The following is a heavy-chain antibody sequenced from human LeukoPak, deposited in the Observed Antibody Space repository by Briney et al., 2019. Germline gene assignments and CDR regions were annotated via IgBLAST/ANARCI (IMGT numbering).Heavy chain of an antibody. D-gene: IGHD3-22*01. Sequence: PSETLSLTCTVSGGSISSYYWSWIRQPPGKGLEWIWYIYYSGSTNYNPSLKSRVTISVDTSKSQFSLKLSSVTAADTAVYYCARWSKGYYDSSGYYYEAWFDPWGEGTLVTVSS. CDR3: ARWSKGYYDSSGYYYEAWFDP. CDR1: GGSISSYY. CDR2: IYYSGST. V-gene: IGHV4-59*01. J-gene: IGHJ5*02.